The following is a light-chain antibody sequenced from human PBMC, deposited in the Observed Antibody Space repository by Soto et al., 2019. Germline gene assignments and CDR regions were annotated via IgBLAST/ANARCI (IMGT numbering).Light chain of an antibody. CDR2: GAS. Sequence: ESMLTQSPGTLSLSPGERATLSCRASRSVSSRYISWYQQKPGQAPRLLIYGASIRATGIPDRFSGSGSGTDFTLTISRLEAEHFAVYYCQQFGDSPPAFTFGQGTKLEI. J-gene: IGKJ2*01. CDR3: QQFGDSPPAFT. CDR1: RSVSSRY. V-gene: IGKV3-20*01.